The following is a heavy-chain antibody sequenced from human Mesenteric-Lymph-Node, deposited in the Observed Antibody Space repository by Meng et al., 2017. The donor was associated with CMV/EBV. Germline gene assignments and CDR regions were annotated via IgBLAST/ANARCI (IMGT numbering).Heavy chain of an antibody. CDR3: ARDRSGY. V-gene: IGHV1-69*04. CDR2: IIVILGIA. J-gene: IGHJ4*02. D-gene: IGHD3-10*01. CDR1: GGTFSSYA. Sequence: SGKVSCKACGGTFSSYAISWVRQAPGKGLEWMGRIIVILGIANYAQKFQGRVTITADKFTSTAYMELSSLRSEDTAVYYCARDRSGYWGQGTLVTVSS.